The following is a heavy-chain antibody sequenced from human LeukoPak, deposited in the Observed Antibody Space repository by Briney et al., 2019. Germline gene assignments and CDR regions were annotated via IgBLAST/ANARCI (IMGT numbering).Heavy chain of an antibody. J-gene: IGHJ4*02. CDR1: GFTFSSYG. CDR2: IWYDGSNK. CDR3: AKDIGAAGTDF. V-gene: IGHV3-33*06. Sequence: GXSLRLXCAASGFTFSSYGMHWVRQAPGKGLEWVAVIWYDGSNKYYADSVKGRFTISRDNSKNTLYLQMNSLRAEDTAVYYCAKDIGAAGTDFWGQGTLVTVSS. D-gene: IGHD6-13*01.